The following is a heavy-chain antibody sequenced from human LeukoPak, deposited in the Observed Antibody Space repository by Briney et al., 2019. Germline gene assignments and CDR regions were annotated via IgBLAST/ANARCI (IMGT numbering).Heavy chain of an antibody. CDR3: ALLSGGTFDY. Sequence: GGSLRLSCAASGFVFTANYLAWARLAPGKGLEWVSTISNGGDPFYGDSVKGRSTISRDESTNTFSLQLDSLRVEDMGVYYCALLSGGTFDYWGQGTQVTVAS. CDR1: GFVFTANY. V-gene: IGHV3-53*01. D-gene: IGHD2/OR15-2a*01. CDR2: ISNGGDP. J-gene: IGHJ4*02.